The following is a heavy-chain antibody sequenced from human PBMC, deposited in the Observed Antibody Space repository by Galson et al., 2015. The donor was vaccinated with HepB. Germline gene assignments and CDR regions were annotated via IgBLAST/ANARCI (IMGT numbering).Heavy chain of an antibody. CDR2: IIPIFGTA. D-gene: IGHD3-16*01. V-gene: IGHV1-69*13. Sequence: SVKVSCKASGGTFSSYAISWVRQAPGQGLEWMGGIIPIFGTANYAQKFQGRVTITADESTSTAYMELSSLRSEDTAAYYCARGGGLHLGEFNWFDPWGQGTLVTVSS. CDR3: ARGGGLHLGEFNWFDP. J-gene: IGHJ5*02. CDR1: GGTFSSYA.